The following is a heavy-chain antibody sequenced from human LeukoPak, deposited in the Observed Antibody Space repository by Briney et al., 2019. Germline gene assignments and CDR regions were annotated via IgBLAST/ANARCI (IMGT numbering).Heavy chain of an antibody. V-gene: IGHV3-48*01. D-gene: IGHD6-6*01. J-gene: IGHJ3*02. CDR3: AREYSSSSGRAFDI. CDR1: EFTFSSYS. Sequence: GGSLRLSCAASEFTFSSYSMNWVRQAPGKGLEWVSYITNSGNSKSYADSVKGRFTISRDNTKNSLYLQMNGLRAEDTAVYYCAREYSSSSGRAFDIWGQGTMVTVSS. CDR2: ITNSGNSK.